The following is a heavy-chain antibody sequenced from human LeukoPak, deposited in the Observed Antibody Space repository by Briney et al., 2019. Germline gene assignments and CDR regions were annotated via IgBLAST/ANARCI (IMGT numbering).Heavy chain of an antibody. V-gene: IGHV1-69*06. Sequence: SVKVSCKASGGTFSSYAISWVRQAPGQGLEWMGGIIPIFGTANYAQKFQGRVTITADKSTSTAYMELSSLRSEDTAVYYCASVYSSRATYYFDYWGQGTLVTVSS. J-gene: IGHJ4*02. CDR2: IIPIFGTA. CDR3: ASVYSSRATYYFDY. CDR1: GGTFSSYA. D-gene: IGHD6-13*01.